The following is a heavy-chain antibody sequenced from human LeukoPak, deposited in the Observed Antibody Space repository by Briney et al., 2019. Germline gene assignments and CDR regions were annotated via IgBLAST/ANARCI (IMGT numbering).Heavy chain of an antibody. V-gene: IGHV2-70*11. Sequence: SGPALVKPTQTLTLTCTFSGFSLSTSGMCVSWIRQPPGKALEWLARIDWDEDKYYSTSLKTRLTISKDTSKNQVVLTMTNMDPVDTATYYCAREVVVPAAEYNWFDPWGQGTLVTVSP. CDR2: IDWDEDK. CDR1: GFSLSTSGMC. D-gene: IGHD2-2*01. CDR3: AREVVVPAAEYNWFDP. J-gene: IGHJ5*02.